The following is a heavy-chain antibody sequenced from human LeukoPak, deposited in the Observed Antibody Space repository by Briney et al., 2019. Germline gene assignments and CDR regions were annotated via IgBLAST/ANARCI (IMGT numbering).Heavy chain of an antibody. CDR1: GFTFSNYG. CDR3: AKDTSGSTVTMRYYALDV. V-gene: IGHV3-30*18. J-gene: IGHJ6*02. CDR2: ISYDGSDE. Sequence: PGGSLRLSCAASGFTFSNYGMHWVRQAPGKGLEWVAFISYDGSDEYYVDSVQGRFTISRDNSKNTLYLQMNRLRPEDTAVYYCAKDTSGSTVTMRYYALDVWGQGATVTVSS. D-gene: IGHD4-17*01.